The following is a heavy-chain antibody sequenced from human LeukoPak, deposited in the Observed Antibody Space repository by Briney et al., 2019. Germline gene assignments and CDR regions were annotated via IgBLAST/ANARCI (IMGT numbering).Heavy chain of an antibody. CDR2: VNPQGGDT. V-gene: IGHV3-74*01. J-gene: IGHJ4*02. CDR3: ASARWSSTGWFLGY. Sequence: GGSLRLSCAASGFTFSSYWMHWVRQAPGKGLVWVSRVNPQGGDTSYTDSVKGRFTISRDNAKDSLHLQMDNLRTEDTAFYYCASARWSSTGWFLGYWGQGTLVTVSS. CDR1: GFTFSSYW. D-gene: IGHD6-19*01.